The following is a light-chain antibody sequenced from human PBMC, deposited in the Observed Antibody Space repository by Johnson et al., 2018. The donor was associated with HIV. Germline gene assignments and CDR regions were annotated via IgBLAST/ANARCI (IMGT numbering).Light chain of an antibody. CDR2: DNN. J-gene: IGLJ1*01. Sequence: QSVLTQPPSVSAAPGQTVTISCSGSSSNIGSNYVSWYQQLPGTAPKLLIYDNNKRPSGIPDRFSGSKSGTSATLGITGLQTGDEADYYCGTWDSSLSAYVFGTGTKVTVL. CDR3: GTWDSSLSAYV. CDR1: SSNIGSNY. V-gene: IGLV1-51*01.